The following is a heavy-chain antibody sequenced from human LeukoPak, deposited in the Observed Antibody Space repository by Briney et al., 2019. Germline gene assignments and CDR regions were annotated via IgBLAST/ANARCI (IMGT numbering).Heavy chain of an antibody. D-gene: IGHD3-10*01. Sequence: GGSLRLSCAASGFTFSNAWMSWVRQAPGRGLEWVGRIKSKTDGGTTDYAAPVKGRFTISRDDSKNTLYLQMNSLKTEDTAVYYCTTDPGRRFGEARFDPWGQGTLVTVSS. CDR1: GFTFSNAW. J-gene: IGHJ5*02. CDR3: TTDPGRRFGEARFDP. V-gene: IGHV3-15*01. CDR2: IKSKTDGGTT.